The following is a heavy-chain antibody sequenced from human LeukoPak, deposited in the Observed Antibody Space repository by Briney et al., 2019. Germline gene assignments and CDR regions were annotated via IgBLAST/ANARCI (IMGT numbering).Heavy chain of an antibody. V-gene: IGHV7-4-1*02. CDR1: GYTFTGYY. Sequence: ASVKVSCKASGYTFTGYYMHWVRQAPGQGLEWMGWINAYSGNPTYAQGFTERFVFSLDTSVSTAYLQISSLKAEDTALYYCARITGDGLDIWGQGTMVTVSS. D-gene: IGHD7-27*01. CDR2: INAYSGNP. J-gene: IGHJ3*02. CDR3: ARITGDGLDI.